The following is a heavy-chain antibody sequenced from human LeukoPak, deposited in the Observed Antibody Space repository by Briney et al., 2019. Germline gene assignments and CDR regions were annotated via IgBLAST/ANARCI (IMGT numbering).Heavy chain of an antibody. Sequence: SVKVSCKASGGTFSSYAISWVRQAPGQGLEWMGGIIPIFGTANYAQKFQGRVTITADESTSTAYMELRSLRSDDTAVYYCARDYDYYDSSGYYSHWGQGTLVTVSS. V-gene: IGHV1-69*01. CDR2: IIPIFGTA. D-gene: IGHD3-22*01. J-gene: IGHJ4*02. CDR3: ARDYDYYDSSGYYSH. CDR1: GGTFSSYA.